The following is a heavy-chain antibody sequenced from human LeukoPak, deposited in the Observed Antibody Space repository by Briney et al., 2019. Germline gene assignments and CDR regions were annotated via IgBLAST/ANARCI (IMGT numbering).Heavy chain of an antibody. Sequence: PSETLSLTCTVSGGSISSYYWSWIRQPPGKGLEWIGYIYYSGSTNYNPSLKSRVTISVDTSKNQLSLKLSSVTAADTAVYYCARDQMAATGFDYWGQGTLVTVSS. CDR1: GGSISSYY. CDR3: ARDQMAATGFDY. J-gene: IGHJ4*02. D-gene: IGHD1-26*01. V-gene: IGHV4-59*12. CDR2: IYYSGST.